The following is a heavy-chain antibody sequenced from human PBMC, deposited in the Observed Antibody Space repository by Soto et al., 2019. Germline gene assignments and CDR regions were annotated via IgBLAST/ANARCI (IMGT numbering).Heavy chain of an antibody. D-gene: IGHD1-7*01. CDR2: IYRTGSA. Sequence: PSETLSLTCAVSGGSFTSNNWWTWVRQPPGQGLEWIGEIYRTGSANYNPSLKSRVTISLDKSENQFSLKVTSLTAADTAVYYCASRDPGTSVDYWGQGTLVTVSS. CDR1: GGSFTSNNW. V-gene: IGHV4-4*02. J-gene: IGHJ4*02. CDR3: ASRDPGTSVDY.